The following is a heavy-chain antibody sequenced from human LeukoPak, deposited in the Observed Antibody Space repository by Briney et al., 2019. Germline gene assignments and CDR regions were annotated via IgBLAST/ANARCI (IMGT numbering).Heavy chain of an antibody. Sequence: ASVKVSCKASGYTFTSYAMHWVRQAPGQRLEWMGWINAGNGNTKYSQKFQGRVTITRDTSASTAYMGLSSLRSEDTAVYYCARAPGAPKYSSGWSEGDYWGQGTLVTVSS. CDR1: GYTFTSYA. J-gene: IGHJ4*02. CDR2: INAGNGNT. D-gene: IGHD6-19*01. CDR3: ARAPGAPKYSSGWSEGDY. V-gene: IGHV1-3*01.